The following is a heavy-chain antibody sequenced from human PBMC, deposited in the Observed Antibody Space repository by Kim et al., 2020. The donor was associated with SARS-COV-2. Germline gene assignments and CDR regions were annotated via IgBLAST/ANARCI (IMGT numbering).Heavy chain of an antibody. CDR1: GFTFSSYA. CDR2: ISDSGGRT. D-gene: IGHD6-13*01. V-gene: IGHV3-23*01. CDR3: AKAGQRLVWGDFDY. J-gene: IGHJ4*02. Sequence: GGSLRLSCTASGFTFSSYAMTWVRQAPGKGLEWVSGISDSGGRTYYGDPVKGRFTIFRDNSRNTLYLQLNTLRAEDTALYYCAKAGQRLVWGDFDYWCQGTLVSVSS.